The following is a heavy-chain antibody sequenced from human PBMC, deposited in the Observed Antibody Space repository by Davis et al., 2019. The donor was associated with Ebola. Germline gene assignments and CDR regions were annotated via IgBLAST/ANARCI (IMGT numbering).Heavy chain of an antibody. D-gene: IGHD2-15*01. Sequence: SGPTLVKPTQTFTLTCTFSGFSLSTSGMCVSWIRQPPGKALEWLARIDWDDDKFYSTSLKTRLTISKDTSKNQVVLTMTNMDPVDTATYYCARIRCSGGSCYFDYWGQGTLVTVSS. CDR3: ARIRCSGGSCYFDY. V-gene: IGHV2-70*17. CDR1: GFSLSTSGMC. CDR2: IDWDDDK. J-gene: IGHJ4*02.